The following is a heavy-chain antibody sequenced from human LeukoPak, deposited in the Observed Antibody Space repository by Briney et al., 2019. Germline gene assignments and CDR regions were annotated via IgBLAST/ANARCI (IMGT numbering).Heavy chain of an antibody. D-gene: IGHD6-19*01. J-gene: IGHJ4*02. CDR1: GFAFSSYG. CDR2: ISGSGGST. V-gene: IGHV3-23*01. CDR3: AKESLSGWYFDY. Sequence: GGSLRLSCAASGFAFSSYGMSWVRQAPGKGLEWVSAISGSGGSTYYADSVKGRFTISRDNSKNTLYLQMNSLRAEDTAVYYCAKESLSGWYFDYWGQGTLVTVSS.